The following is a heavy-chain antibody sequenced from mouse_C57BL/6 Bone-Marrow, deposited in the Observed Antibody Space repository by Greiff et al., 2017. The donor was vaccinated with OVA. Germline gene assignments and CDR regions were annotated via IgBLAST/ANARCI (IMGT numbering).Heavy chain of an antibody. V-gene: IGHV5-9-1*02. CDR2: ISSGGDYI. CDR1: GFTFSSYA. CDR3: TRNSNYGWYFDV. J-gene: IGHJ1*03. D-gene: IGHD2-5*01. Sequence: EVKLVESGEGLVKPGGSLKLSCAASGFTFSSYAMSWVRQTPEKRLEWVAYISSGGDYIYYADTVKGRFTISRDNARNTLYLQMSSLKSEDTAMEYCTRNSNYGWYFDVWGTGTTVTVSS.